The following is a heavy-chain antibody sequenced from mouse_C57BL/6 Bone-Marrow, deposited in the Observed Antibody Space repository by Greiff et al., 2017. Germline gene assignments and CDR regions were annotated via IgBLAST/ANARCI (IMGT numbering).Heavy chain of an antibody. CDR2: IYPRSGNT. Sequence: VKLMESGAELARPGASVKLSCKASGYTFTSYGISWVKQRTGQGLEWIGEIYPRSGNTYYNEKFKGKATLTADKSSSTAYMELRSLTSEDSAVYLCARGSWLLEMDYWGQGTSVTVSS. J-gene: IGHJ4*01. CDR1: GYTFTSYG. CDR3: ARGSWLLEMDY. V-gene: IGHV1-81*01. D-gene: IGHD2-3*01.